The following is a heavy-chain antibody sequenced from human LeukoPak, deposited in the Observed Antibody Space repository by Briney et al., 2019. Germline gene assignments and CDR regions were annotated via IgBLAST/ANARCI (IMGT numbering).Heavy chain of an antibody. CDR3: AKDGGYGDYEALDY. J-gene: IGHJ4*02. D-gene: IGHD4-17*01. CDR1: GFTFSSYG. Sequence: QSGGSLRLSCAASGFTFSSYGMHWVRQAPGKGLEWVAVISYDGSNKYYADSVKGRFTISRDNSKNTLYLQMNSLRAEDTAVYYCAKDGGYGDYEALDYWGQGTLVTVSS. CDR2: ISYDGSNK. V-gene: IGHV3-30*18.